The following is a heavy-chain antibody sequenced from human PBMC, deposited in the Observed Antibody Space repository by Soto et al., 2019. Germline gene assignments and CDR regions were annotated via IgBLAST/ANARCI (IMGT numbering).Heavy chain of an antibody. V-gene: IGHV3-15*01. Sequence: GGSLRLSCAASGFTFTNAWMSWVRQAPGKGLECVGRIKSKLDGGTADYAAPVKGRFTISRDDSKNTLYLQLNSLKTEDTAVYYCTTLTVNKPLDCWGQGTLVTVSS. J-gene: IGHJ4*02. D-gene: IGHD4-4*01. CDR3: TTLTVNKPLDC. CDR1: GFTFTNAW. CDR2: IKSKLDGGTA.